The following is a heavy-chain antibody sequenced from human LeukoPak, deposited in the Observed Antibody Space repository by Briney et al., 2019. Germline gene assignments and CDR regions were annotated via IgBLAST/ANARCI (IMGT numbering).Heavy chain of an antibody. D-gene: IGHD3-22*01. Sequence: ASVSVSCKASVYSFTVFYIHWVRQAPGQGLEWMAWINPQTGATNYAQKFKGRITTTRDLSITTAYMEVTTLRSDDTAVYYCARGGDDSGLYFAYWGQGTLVTVSS. CDR2: INPQTGAT. V-gene: IGHV1-2*02. CDR3: ARGGDDSGLYFAY. CDR1: VYSFTVFY. J-gene: IGHJ4*02.